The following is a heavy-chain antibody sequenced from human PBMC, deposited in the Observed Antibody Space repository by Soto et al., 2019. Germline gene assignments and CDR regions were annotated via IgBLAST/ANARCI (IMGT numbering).Heavy chain of an antibody. CDR2: IYWNNDK. J-gene: IGHJ4*02. CDR3: AHRTSGWYVFAY. V-gene: IGHV2-5*01. Sequence: SGPTLVNPTQTLTLTCTFSGFSLRTGVGVGRIRQPPGKALEWLALIYWNNDKRYSSSLKSRLTITKDTSKNQVVLTMTNMDPVDTAIYHCAHRTSGWYVFAYWGQGTPVTVSS. CDR1: GFSLRTGVG. D-gene: IGHD6-19*01.